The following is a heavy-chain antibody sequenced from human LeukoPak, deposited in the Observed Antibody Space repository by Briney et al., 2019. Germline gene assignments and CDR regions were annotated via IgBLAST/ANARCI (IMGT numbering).Heavy chain of an antibody. CDR3: AKDSSGWTPLQPHDY. CDR1: GFTFSNYA. J-gene: IGHJ4*02. CDR2: ISDSGSTA. V-gene: IGHV3-23*01. D-gene: IGHD6-19*01. Sequence: GGSLRLSCGASGFTFSNYARSWVRQAPGKGLEWVAGISDSGSTAFYADSVKGRFTSSRDNSKNTLYLQMNSLRAEDTAVYYCAKDSSGWTPLQPHDYWGQGTLVTVSS.